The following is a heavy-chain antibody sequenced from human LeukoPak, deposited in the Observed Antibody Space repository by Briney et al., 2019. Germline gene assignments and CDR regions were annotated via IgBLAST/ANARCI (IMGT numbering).Heavy chain of an antibody. Sequence: SETLSLTCTVSGGSISSGSYYWSWIRQPAGKGLEWIGRIYTSGSTNYNPSLKSRVTISVDTSKNQFSLKLSSVTAADTAVCYCARELIAAADTGYYYYYYMDVWGKGTTVTVSS. V-gene: IGHV4-61*02. J-gene: IGHJ6*03. CDR3: ARELIAAADTGYYYYYYMDV. CDR2: IYTSGST. CDR1: GGSISSGSYY. D-gene: IGHD6-13*01.